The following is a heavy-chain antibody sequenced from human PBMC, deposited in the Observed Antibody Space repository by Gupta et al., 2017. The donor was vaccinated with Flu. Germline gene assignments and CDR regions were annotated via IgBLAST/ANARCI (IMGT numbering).Heavy chain of an antibody. J-gene: IGHJ4*02. Sequence: EVQLVESGGGLVQPGRSLRLSCAASGFTFDDYAMHWVRQAPGKGLEWVSGISWNSGSIGYADSVKGRFTISRDNAKNSLYLQMNSLRAEDTALYYCAKDTGITIFGVADYWGQGTLVTVSS. CDR2: ISWNSGSI. V-gene: IGHV3-9*01. D-gene: IGHD3-3*01. CDR3: AKDTGITIFGVADY. CDR1: GFTFDDYA.